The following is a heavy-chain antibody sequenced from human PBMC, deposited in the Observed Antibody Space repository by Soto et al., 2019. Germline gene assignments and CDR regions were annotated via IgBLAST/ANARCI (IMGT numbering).Heavy chain of an antibody. J-gene: IGHJ3*02. CDR2: ISWNGGII. D-gene: IGHD3-10*01. V-gene: IGHV3-9*01. CDR1: GFSFDDYG. CDR3: EKDNGKCGDLDAFDT. Sequence: EVQLVESGGGLVQPGRSLRLSCAASGFSFDDYGMHWVRQAPGKGLDWVSSISWNGGIIGFADSVKGRFTISRDNAKNSLYQKINSLRAEDTALYYCEKDNGKCGDLDAFDTRGQGTMVPVSS.